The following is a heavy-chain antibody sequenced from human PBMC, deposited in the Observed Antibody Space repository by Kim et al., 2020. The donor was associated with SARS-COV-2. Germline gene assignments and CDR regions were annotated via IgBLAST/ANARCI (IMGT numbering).Heavy chain of an antibody. CDR3: ARHQCGGGNCQGFDY. CDR2: GHNSGDT. CDR1: GASISSYY. J-gene: IGHJ4*02. D-gene: IGHD2-15*01. V-gene: IGHV4-59*08. Sequence: SETLSLTCIVSGASISSYYWSWIRQPPGKGLEWIGFGHNSGDTKYNPSLKSRVTVSVDTSKNQFSLTLSSVTAADTAVYYCARHQCGGGNCQGFDYWGQGTLATVSS.